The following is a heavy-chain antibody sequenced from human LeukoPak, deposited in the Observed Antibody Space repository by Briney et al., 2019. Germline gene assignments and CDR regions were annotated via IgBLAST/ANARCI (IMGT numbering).Heavy chain of an antibody. J-gene: IGHJ6*03. D-gene: IGHD3-10*01. CDR3: ARDTMVLGDEVNCYCYYMDV. V-gene: IGHV4-59*01. CDR1: GGSISNYY. CDR2: ISYSGTT. Sequence: SETLSLTCTVSGGSISNYYWSWIRQPPGKGLEWIGYISYSGTTNYNPSLKSRVTTSLDTSKNQFSLQLRSVNAADTAVYYCARDTMVLGDEVNCYCYYMDVWGKGATITVSS.